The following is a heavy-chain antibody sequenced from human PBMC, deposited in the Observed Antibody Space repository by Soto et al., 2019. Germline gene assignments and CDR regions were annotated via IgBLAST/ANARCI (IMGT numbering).Heavy chain of an antibody. CDR2: IKSKTDGGTT. CDR1: GFTFSNAW. D-gene: IGHD6-19*01. CDR3: TTQWLVRPRTNDY. Sequence: PGGSMRLSCAASGFTFSNAWMNWVRQAPGKGLEWVGRIKSKTDGGTTDYAAPVKGRFTISRDDSKNTLYLQMNSLKTEDTAVYYCTTQWLVRPRTNDYWGQGTLVTVSS. V-gene: IGHV3-15*07. J-gene: IGHJ4*02.